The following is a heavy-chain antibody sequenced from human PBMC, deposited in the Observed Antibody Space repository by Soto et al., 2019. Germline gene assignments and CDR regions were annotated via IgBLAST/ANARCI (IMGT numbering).Heavy chain of an antibody. J-gene: IGHJ6*02. CDR3: ARHVRDASRNYYYYGMDV. Sequence: SETLSLTCTVSGGSLSSSSYYWGWIRQPPGKGLEWIGSIYYSGSTYYNPSLTSRVTISVDTSKNQLSLKLSPVTAADTAGYYCARHVRDASRNYYYYGMDVWGQGTTVIVSS. CDR1: GGSLSSSSYY. CDR2: IYYSGST. D-gene: IGHD3-10*02. V-gene: IGHV4-39*01.